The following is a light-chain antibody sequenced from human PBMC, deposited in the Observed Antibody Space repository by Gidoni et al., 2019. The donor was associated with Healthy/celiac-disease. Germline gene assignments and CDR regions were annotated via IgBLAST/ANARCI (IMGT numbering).Light chain of an antibody. J-gene: IGKJ1*01. CDR3: QQYNSYWA. CDR2: KAS. CDR1: QSISSW. Sequence: DIQMTQSPSTLSASVGDRVTITCRASQSISSWLAWYQQKPGKATKLLIYKASSLESGVPSRFNGSGFGTEFTLTISSLQPDDFATYYCQQYNSYWAFGQGTKVEIK. V-gene: IGKV1-5*03.